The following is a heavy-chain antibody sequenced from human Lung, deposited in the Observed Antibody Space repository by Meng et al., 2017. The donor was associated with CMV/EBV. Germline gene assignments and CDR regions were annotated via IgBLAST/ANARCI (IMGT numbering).Heavy chain of an antibody. CDR1: GFTFSSYG. D-gene: IGHD3-9*01. CDR2: ISYGGGKE. J-gene: IGHJ3*01. V-gene: IGHV3-30-3*01. CDR3: ARELYYDILTGPRAFDV. Sequence: GGPLRLSCAASGFTFSSYGVHWVRQAPGEGLEWVAFISYGGGKEYYADSVKGRFTISRDNSKNMLFLQMDSLRPDDTAVYYCARELYYDILTGPRAFDVWGQGTMVTVSS.